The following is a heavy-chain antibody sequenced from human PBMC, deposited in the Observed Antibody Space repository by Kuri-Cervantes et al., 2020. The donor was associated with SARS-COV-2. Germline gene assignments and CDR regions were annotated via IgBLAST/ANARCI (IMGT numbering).Heavy chain of an antibody. Sequence: ASVKVSCKASGYTFTGYYMHWVRQAPGQGLEWMGRINPNSGGTNYAQKFQGRVTMTRDTSISTAYMELSRLRSDDTVVYYCARGGSYYLDEYYFDYWGQGTLVTVSS. D-gene: IGHD1-26*01. CDR2: INPNSGGT. CDR3: ARGGSYYLDEYYFDY. V-gene: IGHV1-2*05. CDR1: GYTFTGYY. J-gene: IGHJ4*02.